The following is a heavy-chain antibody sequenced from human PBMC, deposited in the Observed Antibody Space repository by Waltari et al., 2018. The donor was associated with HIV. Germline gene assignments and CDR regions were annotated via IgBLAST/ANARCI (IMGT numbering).Heavy chain of an antibody. J-gene: IGHJ3*02. D-gene: IGHD6-6*01. CDR1: GFSVSRNY. CDR3: ARDRGSSPNDAFDI. V-gene: IGHV3-53*01. Sequence: EVQLVESGGGLIQPGGSLRLSCAVSGFSVSRNYMRWVRQAPGKGLEWVSVMYSGGSTYYSDSAKGRFTISRDESKNTLYLQMNSLRAEDMAVYYCARDRGSSPNDAFDIWGQGTMVTVSS. CDR2: MYSGGST.